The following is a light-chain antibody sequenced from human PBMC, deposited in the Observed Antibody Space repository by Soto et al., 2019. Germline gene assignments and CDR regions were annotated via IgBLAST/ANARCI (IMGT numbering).Light chain of an antibody. CDR3: SSFTTSDTYV. V-gene: IGLV2-18*02. Sequence: QSVLTQPPSVSGSPGQSVTISCTGTSADIGSYNRVSWYQQPPGAAPKLMICDVNNRPSGVPERFSGSKSGNTASPTIFGLQAEDEADYYCSSFTTSDTYVFGTGTKVTVL. J-gene: IGLJ1*01. CDR1: SADIGSYNR. CDR2: DVN.